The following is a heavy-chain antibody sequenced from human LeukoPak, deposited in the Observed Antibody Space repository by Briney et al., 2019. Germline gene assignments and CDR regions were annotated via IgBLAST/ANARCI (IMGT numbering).Heavy chain of an antibody. J-gene: IGHJ4*02. Sequence: ETLSLTCTVSGGSISSYYWSWIRQPPGKGLEWIGYIYYSGSTNYNPSLKSRVTISVDTSKNQFSLKLSSVTAADTAVYYCARSYYDFWSGYLRYWGQGTLVTVSS. CDR1: GGSISSYY. D-gene: IGHD3-3*01. V-gene: IGHV4-59*01. CDR2: IYYSGST. CDR3: ARSYYDFWSGYLRY.